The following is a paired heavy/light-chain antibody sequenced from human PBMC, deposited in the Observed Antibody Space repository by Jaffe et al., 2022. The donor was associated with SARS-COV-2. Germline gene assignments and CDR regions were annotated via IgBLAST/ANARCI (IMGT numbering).Light chain of an antibody. V-gene: IGKV3-11*01. J-gene: IGKJ3*01. Sequence: EIVLTQSPATLSLSPGEGATLSCRASQSVSSYLAWYRHKPGQAPRLLIYDASNRATGIPARFSGSGSGTDFTLTISSLEPEDFAVYYCQQRSNWPETFGPGTKVDIK. CDR3: QQRSNWPET. CDR1: QSVSSY. CDR2: DAS.
Heavy chain of an antibody. CDR2: ISYGGST. CDR3: ARYGLVVPATRVYNYYMDV. J-gene: IGHJ6*03. D-gene: IGHD2-15*01. CDR1: GDSISSYS. V-gene: IGHV4-59*01. Sequence: QVQLQESGPGLVKPSETLSLTCTVSGDSISSYSWSWIRQPPGKGLEWIGNISYGGSTNYNPSLKSRVTISVDTSKNQFSLKLNSVTGADTAVYFCARYGLVVPATRVYNYYMDVWGKGTTVTVSS.